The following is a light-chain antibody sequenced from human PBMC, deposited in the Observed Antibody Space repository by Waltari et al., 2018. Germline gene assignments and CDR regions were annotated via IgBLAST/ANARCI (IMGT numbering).Light chain of an antibody. J-gene: IGKJ4*01. CDR1: QSISSS. CDR3: QQSYSTPQLT. Sequence: DIQITQSPSSLSGYVGDRVTITCRGRQSISSSLNWYQQKPGKAPKHLIYAASSLQSGVPARFSGSGSGTDFTLTISSLQPEDFATYYCQQSYSTPQLTFGGGTKVEIK. CDR2: AAS. V-gene: IGKV1-39*01.